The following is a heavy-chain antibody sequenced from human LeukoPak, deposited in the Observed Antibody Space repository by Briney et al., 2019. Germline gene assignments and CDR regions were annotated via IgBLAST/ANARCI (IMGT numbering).Heavy chain of an antibody. V-gene: IGHV4-34*01. CDR2: INHSGST. D-gene: IGHD2-2*01. Sequence: SETLSLTCAVYGGSFSGYYWSWIRQPPGKGLEWIGEINHSGSTNYNPSLKSRVTISVDTSKNQFPLKLSSVTAADTAVYYCATLKGIVVVPAAMYNWFDPWGQGTLVTVSS. CDR1: GGSFSGYY. CDR3: ATLKGIVVVPAAMYNWFDP. J-gene: IGHJ5*02.